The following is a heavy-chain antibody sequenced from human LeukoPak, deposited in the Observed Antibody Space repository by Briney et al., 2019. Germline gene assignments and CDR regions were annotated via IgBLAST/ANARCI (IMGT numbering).Heavy chain of an antibody. V-gene: IGHV1-69*05. Sequence: SVEVSCKASGGTFSSYAISWVRQAPGQGLEWMGRIIPIFGTANYAQKFQGRVTITTDESTSTAYMELSSLRSEDTAVYYCATNVRSGPYYFDYWGQGTLVTVSS. CDR3: ATNVRSGPYYFDY. D-gene: IGHD1-1*01. J-gene: IGHJ4*02. CDR2: IIPIFGTA. CDR1: GGTFSSYA.